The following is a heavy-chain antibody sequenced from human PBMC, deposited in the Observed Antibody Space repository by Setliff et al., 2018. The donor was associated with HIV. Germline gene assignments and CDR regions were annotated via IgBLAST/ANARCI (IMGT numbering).Heavy chain of an antibody. CDR1: GYTFTSYY. D-gene: IGHD3-10*01. CDR2: INPSGGST. CDR3: ACTYYYGSGSPGSYYYYMDV. J-gene: IGHJ6*03. Sequence: ASVKVSCKASGYTFTSYYMHWVRQAPGQGLEWMGMINPSGGSTSYAQKFQGRVTMTRDTSTSTVYMELSSLRSEETAVYYCACTYYYGSGSPGSYYYYMDVWGKGTTVTVSS. V-gene: IGHV1-46*01.